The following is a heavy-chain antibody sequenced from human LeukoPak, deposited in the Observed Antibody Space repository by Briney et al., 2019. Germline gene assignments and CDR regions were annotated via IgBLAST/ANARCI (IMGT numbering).Heavy chain of an antibody. V-gene: IGHV1-69*05. J-gene: IGHJ4*02. D-gene: IGHD6-13*01. CDR3: ARAGRGYSRSTWGYFDY. CDR2: IIPIFGTA. CDR1: GGTFSSYA. Sequence: SVKVSCKASGGTFSSYAISWVRQAPGQGLEWMGGIIPIFGTANYAQKFQGRVTITTDESTSTAYMELSSLRSEDTAVYYCARAGRGYSRSTWGYFDYWGQGTLVTVSS.